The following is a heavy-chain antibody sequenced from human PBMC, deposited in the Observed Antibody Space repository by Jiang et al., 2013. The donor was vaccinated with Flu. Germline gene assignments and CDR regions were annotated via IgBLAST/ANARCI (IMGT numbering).Heavy chain of an antibody. D-gene: IGHD1-26*01. Sequence: GRTYYRSKWYNDYAVSVKSRITINPDTSKNQFSLQLNSVTPEDTAVYYCARESGSYVAFDYWGQGTLVTVSS. V-gene: IGHV6-1*01. CDR2: TYYRSKWYN. CDR3: ARESGSYVAFDY. J-gene: IGHJ4*02.